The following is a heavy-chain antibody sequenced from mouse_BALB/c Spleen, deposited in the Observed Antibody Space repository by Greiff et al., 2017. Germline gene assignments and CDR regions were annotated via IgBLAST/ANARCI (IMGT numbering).Heavy chain of an antibody. J-gene: IGHJ3*01. CDR3: NAFTYGMAWFAY. CDR2: IDPENGDT. Sequence: EVQLQQSGAELVRSGASVKLSCTASGFNIKDYYMHWVKQRPEQGLEWIGWIDPENGDTEYAPKFQGKATMTADTSSNKAYLQLSSLTSEDTAVYYCNAFTYGMAWFAYWGQGTLVTVSA. D-gene: IGHD1-1*01. CDR1: GFNIKDYY. V-gene: IGHV14-4*02.